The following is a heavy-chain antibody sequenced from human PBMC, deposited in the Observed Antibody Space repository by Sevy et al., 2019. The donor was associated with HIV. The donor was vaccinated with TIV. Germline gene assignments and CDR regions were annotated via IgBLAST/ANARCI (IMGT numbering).Heavy chain of an antibody. Sequence: GGSLRLSCTTSGFTFGDYAVNWVRQAPGKGLEWVAFLKSKADGGTLDHAASVKGRFTISRDDSKSIAYLQMNDLTTEDTSVYYCTRWKEVQSIFDYWGQGALVTVSS. CDR1: GFTFGDYA. CDR3: TRWKEVQSIFDY. V-gene: IGHV3-49*04. J-gene: IGHJ4*02. CDR2: LKSKADGGTL. D-gene: IGHD1-1*01.